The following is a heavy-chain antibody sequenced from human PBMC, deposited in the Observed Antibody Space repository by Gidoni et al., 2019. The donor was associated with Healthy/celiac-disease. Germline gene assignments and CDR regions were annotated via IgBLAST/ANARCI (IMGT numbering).Heavy chain of an antibody. Sequence: QVQLVASGGGVVQPGGSLRLSCAASGFTFSSYGMHWVRQAPGKGLEWVAFIRYDGSNKYYADSVKGRFTISRDNSKNTLYLQMNSLRAEDTAVYYCAKPADVDTAMVFFDYWGQGTLVTVSS. V-gene: IGHV3-30*02. CDR2: IRYDGSNK. CDR1: GFTFSSYG. D-gene: IGHD5-18*01. CDR3: AKPADVDTAMVFFDY. J-gene: IGHJ4*02.